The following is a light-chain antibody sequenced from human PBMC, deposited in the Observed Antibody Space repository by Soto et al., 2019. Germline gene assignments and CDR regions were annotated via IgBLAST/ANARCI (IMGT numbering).Light chain of an antibody. CDR1: QSVLYSSNNKNQ. CDR3: QQYFSLPYT. CDR2: WAS. V-gene: IGKV4-1*01. Sequence: DIVMTQSPDSLAVSLGERATINCKSSQSVLYSSNNKNQLVWYQQKPGQPPKLLITWASTRESGVPDRFSGSGSGTEFTLTISSRQAEDLALYYCQQYFSLPYTFGQGTKLEIK. J-gene: IGKJ2*01.